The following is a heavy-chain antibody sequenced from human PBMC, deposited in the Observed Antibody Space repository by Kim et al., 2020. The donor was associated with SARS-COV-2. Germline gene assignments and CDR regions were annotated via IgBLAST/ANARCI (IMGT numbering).Heavy chain of an antibody. CDR2: LSGSGDST. CDR1: GFTFSNYA. J-gene: IGHJ6*02. V-gene: IGHV3-23*01. Sequence: GGSLRLSCAASGFTFSNYAMNWIRQARGKGLEWVSTLSGSGDSTYYADSVKGRFTISRDNSQNTLYLQMNSLKDDDTAVYYCAKDDCSSRSCYAGGRYHYYYGVDVWGQGTTVTVS. D-gene: IGHD3-10*01. CDR3: AKDDCSSRSCYAGGRYHYYYGVDV.